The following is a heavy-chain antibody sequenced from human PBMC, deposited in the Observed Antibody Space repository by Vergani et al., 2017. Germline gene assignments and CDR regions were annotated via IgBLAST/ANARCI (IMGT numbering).Heavy chain of an antibody. J-gene: IGHJ5*02. CDR2: IYYSGST. D-gene: IGHD3-10*01. CDR1: GCSISSSSYY. V-gene: IGHV4-39*07. Sequence: QLQLQESGPGLVKPSETLSLTCTVSGCSISSSSYYWGWIRQPPGKGLEWIGSIYYSGSTYYNPSLKSRVTISVDTSKNQFSLKLSSVTAADTAVYYCARGSVGGYPDWFDPWGQGTLVTVSS. CDR3: ARGSVGGYPDWFDP.